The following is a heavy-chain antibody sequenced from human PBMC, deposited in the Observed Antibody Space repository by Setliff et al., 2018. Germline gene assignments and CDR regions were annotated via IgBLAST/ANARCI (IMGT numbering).Heavy chain of an antibody. V-gene: IGHV1-18*01. J-gene: IGHJ4*02. CDR1: GYTFTNYG. Sequence: EASVKVSCKASGYTFTNYGVTRVRQAPGQGLEWMGWISPYSGNTYYAPELQGRVTLTTDTSTTTAYLELRSLTSDDTAVYYCSRLVRYCTTTTCQRASGDDYWGQGTLVTVSS. CDR3: SRLVRYCTTTTCQRASGDDY. D-gene: IGHD2-8*01. CDR2: ISPYSGNT.